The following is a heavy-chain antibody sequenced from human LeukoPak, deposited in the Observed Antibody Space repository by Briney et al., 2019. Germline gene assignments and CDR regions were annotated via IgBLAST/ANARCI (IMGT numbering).Heavy chain of an antibody. V-gene: IGHV4-31*03. D-gene: IGHD1-1*01. CDR2: IYYSGST. CDR1: GGSISSGNYY. CDR3: AREGTAGTNLNWFDP. Sequence: PSETLSLTCTVSGGSISSGNYYWNWIRQHPGRGLEWIGYIYYSGSTCYNPSLKSRVTISVDTSKNQFSLKLSSVTAADTDVYYCAREGTAGTNLNWFDPWGQGTLVTVSS. J-gene: IGHJ5*02.